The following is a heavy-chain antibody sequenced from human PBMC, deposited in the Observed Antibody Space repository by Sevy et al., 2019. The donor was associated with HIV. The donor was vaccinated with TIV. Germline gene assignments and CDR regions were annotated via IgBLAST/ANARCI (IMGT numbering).Heavy chain of an antibody. J-gene: IGHJ4*02. CDR3: AGPDGSGSYYTSDY. CDR1: GFTFSSYG. D-gene: IGHD3-10*01. Sequence: GGSLRLSCAASGFTFSSYGMHWVRQAPGKGLEWVAFIRYDGSNKYYADSVKGRFTISRDNSKNTLYLQMNSLRAEDTAVYYCAGPDGSGSYYTSDYWGQGTLVTVSS. CDR2: IRYDGSNK. V-gene: IGHV3-30*02.